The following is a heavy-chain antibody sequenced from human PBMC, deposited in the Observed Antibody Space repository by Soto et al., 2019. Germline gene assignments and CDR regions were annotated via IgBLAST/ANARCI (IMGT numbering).Heavy chain of an antibody. J-gene: IGHJ6*02. CDR3: ERDRRGSSSSGGLTLKNYGMDV. CDR1: GGSISSSNW. CDR2: IYHSGST. V-gene: IGHV4-4*02. D-gene: IGHD6-6*01. Sequence: PSETLSLTCAVSGGSISSSNWWSWVRQPPGKGLEWIGEIYHSGSTNYNPSLKSRVTISVDKSKNQFSLKLSSVTAADTAVYYRERDRRGSSSSGGLTLKNYGMDVWGQGTTVTVSS.